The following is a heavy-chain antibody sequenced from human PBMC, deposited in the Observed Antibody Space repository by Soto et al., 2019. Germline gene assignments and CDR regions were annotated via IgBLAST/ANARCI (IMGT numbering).Heavy chain of an antibody. CDR3: IYRPPLYDYHGLDV. V-gene: IGHV2-5*01. CDR2: IYWNEDR. J-gene: IGHJ6*02. Sequence: SGPTLVNPTQTLTLTYTFAGFSLTSSGVCVGCIRQHPGTALELLAAIYWNEDRRRSPSLESRLIITKDTSKNQVVLRMTNMDPVDTATYYCIYRPPLYDYHGLDVWGQGTTVTVSS. D-gene: IGHD3-16*01. CDR1: GFSLTSSGVC.